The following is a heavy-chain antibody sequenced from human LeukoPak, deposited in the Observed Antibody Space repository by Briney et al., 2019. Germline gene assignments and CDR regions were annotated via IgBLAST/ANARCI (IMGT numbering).Heavy chain of an antibody. CDR2: ISAYNGNT. J-gene: IGHJ4*02. V-gene: IGHV1-18*01. Sequence: ASVKVSCKTSGYTFTSYGISWVRQAPGQGLEWMGWISAYNGNTDYAQNLQDRVTKTTDTSTSTAYMELRSLRSDDTAVYYCARVGAYCSSSSCFDYWDQGTLVTVSS. D-gene: IGHD2-2*01. CDR1: GYTFTSYG. CDR3: ARVGAYCSSSSCFDY.